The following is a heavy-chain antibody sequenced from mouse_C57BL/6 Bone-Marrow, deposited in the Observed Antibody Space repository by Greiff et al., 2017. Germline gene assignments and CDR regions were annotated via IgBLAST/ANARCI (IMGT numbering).Heavy chain of an antibody. CDR2: IDPANGDT. J-gene: IGHJ2*01. Sequence: VQLKESGAELVRPGASVKLSCTASGFNIKDDYMHWVKQRPEQGLEWIGWIDPANGDTDYASKFQGKATITADTSSNTACLQLSSLTSEDTAIDYCTEYGTYYYWGQGTTLTVSS. CDR1: GFNIKDDY. V-gene: IGHV14-4*01. D-gene: IGHD2-10*02. CDR3: TEYGTYYY.